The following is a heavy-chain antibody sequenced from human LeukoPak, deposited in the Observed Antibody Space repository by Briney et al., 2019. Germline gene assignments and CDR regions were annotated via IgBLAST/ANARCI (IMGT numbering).Heavy chain of an antibody. CDR3: ARPYYDSSGYWGAFDI. Sequence: PSETLSLNCTVSGGAINTSSYYWSWVRQPPGKGLDWIGSIFYSGSTYYSPSLRSRVTISVDTSKNQLSLKLSSVTAADTAVYYCARPYYDSSGYWGAFDIWGQGTVVTVSS. CDR1: GGAINTSSYY. J-gene: IGHJ3*02. V-gene: IGHV4-39*01. D-gene: IGHD3-22*01. CDR2: IFYSGST.